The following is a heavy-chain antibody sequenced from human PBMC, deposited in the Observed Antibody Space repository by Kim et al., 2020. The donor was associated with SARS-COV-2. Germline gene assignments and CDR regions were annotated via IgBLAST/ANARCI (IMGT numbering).Heavy chain of an antibody. CDR1: GFTFSNAW. J-gene: IGHJ3*02. CDR3: TTDYPAYYDSSGYYYVSAFDI. V-gene: IGHV3-15*01. CDR2: IKSKTDGGTT. D-gene: IGHD3-22*01. Sequence: GGSLRLSCAASGFTFSNAWMSWVRQAPGKGLEWVGRIKSKTDGGTTDYAAPVKGRFTISRDDSKNTLYLQMNSLKTEDTAVYYCTTDYPAYYDSSGYYYVSAFDIWGQGTMVTVSS.